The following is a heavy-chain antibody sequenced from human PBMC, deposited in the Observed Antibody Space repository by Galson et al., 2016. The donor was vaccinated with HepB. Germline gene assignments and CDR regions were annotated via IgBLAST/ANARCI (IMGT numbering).Heavy chain of an antibody. CDR2: IYKGGST. Sequence: SETLSLTCTVSGGSIRGDSWSWIRQPPGRGLEWIGYIYKGGSTDYNPSLASRVTISIDTSKRQFSLKLSSVIAADTAVYYCARAQDYGFWSVSRPDYFGSWGQGILVAVSS. V-gene: IGHV4-59*01. D-gene: IGHD3-3*01. CDR1: GGSIRGDS. CDR3: ARAQDYGFWSVSRPDYFGS. J-gene: IGHJ4*02.